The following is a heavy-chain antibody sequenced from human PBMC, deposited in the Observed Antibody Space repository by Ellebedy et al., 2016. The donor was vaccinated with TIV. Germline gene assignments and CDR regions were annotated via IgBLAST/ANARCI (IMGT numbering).Heavy chain of an antibody. CDR1: GASVNSGTYS. CDR3: ARGVLSGFGQHFDY. J-gene: IGHJ4*02. CDR2: MYDSGRS. V-gene: IGHV4-61*01. D-gene: IGHD3-3*01. Sequence: SETLSLTXSVSGASVNSGTYSWNWFRQPPEKGLEWIGYMYDSGRSNYNPSLKSRVTISVDSSKDQFSLNLQSVTAVDTALYYCARGVLSGFGQHFDYWGQGTLVTVS.